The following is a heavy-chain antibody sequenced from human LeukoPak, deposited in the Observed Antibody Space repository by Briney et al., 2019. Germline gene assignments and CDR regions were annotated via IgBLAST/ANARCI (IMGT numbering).Heavy chain of an antibody. J-gene: IGHJ4*02. CDR1: GFTFSSYS. V-gene: IGHV3-23*01. CDR2: ISGSGGST. Sequence: GGSLRLSCAASGFTFSSYSMNWVRQAPGKGLEWVSAISGSGGSTYYADSVKGRFTISRDNSKNTLYLQMNSLRAEDTAVYYCAKDNHNIAVAGTFDYWGQGTLVTVSS. D-gene: IGHD6-19*01. CDR3: AKDNHNIAVAGTFDY.